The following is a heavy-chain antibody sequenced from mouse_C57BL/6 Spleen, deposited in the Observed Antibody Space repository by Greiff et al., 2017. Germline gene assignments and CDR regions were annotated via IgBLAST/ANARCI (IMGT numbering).Heavy chain of an antibody. CDR2: IYPGSGST. Sequence: QVQLKQPGAELVKPGASVKMSCKASGYTFTSYWITWVKQRPGQGLEWIGDIYPGSGSTNYNEKFKSKATLTVDTSSSTAYMQLSSLTSEDSAVYYCAREGETTVVGYWGQGTTLTVSS. V-gene: IGHV1-55*01. D-gene: IGHD1-1*01. J-gene: IGHJ2*01. CDR3: AREGETTVVGY. CDR1: GYTFTSYW.